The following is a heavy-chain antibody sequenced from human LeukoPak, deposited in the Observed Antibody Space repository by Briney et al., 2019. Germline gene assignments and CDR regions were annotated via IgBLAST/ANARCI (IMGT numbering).Heavy chain of an antibody. CDR2: IYSGGST. CDR1: GFTFSSYS. CDR3: ARGIYSNYYSY. D-gene: IGHD4-11*01. V-gene: IGHV3-53*01. J-gene: IGHJ4*02. Sequence: PGGSLRLSCAASGFTFSSYSMNWVRQAPGKGLEWVSVIYSGGSTYYADSVKGRFTISRDNSKNTLYLQMNSLRAEDTAVYYCARGIYSNYYSYWGQGTLVTVSS.